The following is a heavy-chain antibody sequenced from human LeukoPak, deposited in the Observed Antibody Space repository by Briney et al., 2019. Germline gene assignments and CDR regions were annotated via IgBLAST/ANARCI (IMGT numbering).Heavy chain of an antibody. CDR2: IIPIFGTA. V-gene: IGHV1-69*13. Sequence: SVKVSCKASGYTFTSYGISWVRQAPGQGLEWMGGIIPIFGTANYAQKFQGRVTITADESTSTAYMELSSLRSEDTAVYYCARVDYGGNADYWGQGTLVTVSS. J-gene: IGHJ4*02. CDR1: GYTFTSYG. CDR3: ARVDYGGNADY. D-gene: IGHD4-23*01.